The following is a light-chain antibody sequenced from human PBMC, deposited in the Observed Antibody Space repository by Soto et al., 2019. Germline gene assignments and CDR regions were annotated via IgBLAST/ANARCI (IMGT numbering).Light chain of an antibody. CDR2: DVS. Sequence: QSALTQPASVSGSPGQSITISCTGTSSDVGRYNYVSWYQHHPGKAPKLMIYDVSNRPSGVSNRFSGSKSGDTASLTISGLQAEDEADYYCSSYTTSGTLSFGGGTKVTVL. CDR3: SSYTTSGTLS. J-gene: IGLJ2*01. CDR1: SSDVGRYNY. V-gene: IGLV2-14*03.